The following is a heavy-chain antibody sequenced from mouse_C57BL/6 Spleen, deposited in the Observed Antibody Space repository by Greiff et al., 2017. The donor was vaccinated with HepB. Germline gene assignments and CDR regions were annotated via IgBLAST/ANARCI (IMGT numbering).Heavy chain of an antibody. V-gene: IGHV5-17*01. D-gene: IGHD1-1*01. CDR1: GFTFSDYG. CDR2: ISSGSSTI. J-gene: IGHJ4*01. CDR3: ARAIMYYYDAMDY. Sequence: EVQLVESGGGLVKPGGSLKLSCAASGFTFSDYGMHWVRQAPEKGLEWVAYISSGSSTIYYADTVKGRFTISRDNAKNTLFLQMTSLRSEDTAMYYCARAIMYYYDAMDYWGQGTSVTVSS.